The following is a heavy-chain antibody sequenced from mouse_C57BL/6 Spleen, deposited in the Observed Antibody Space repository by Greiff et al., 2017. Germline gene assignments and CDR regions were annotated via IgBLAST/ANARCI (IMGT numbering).Heavy chain of an antibody. CDR1: GYSFTGYY. Sequence: EVQLQQSGPELVKPGASVKISCKASGYSFTGYYMNWVKQSPEKSLEWIGEINPSTGGTTYNQKFKAKATLTVDKSSSTAYMQLKSLTSEDSAVYYCAREYFDYWGQGTTLTVSS. CDR2: INPSTGGT. V-gene: IGHV1-42*01. CDR3: AREYFDY. J-gene: IGHJ2*01.